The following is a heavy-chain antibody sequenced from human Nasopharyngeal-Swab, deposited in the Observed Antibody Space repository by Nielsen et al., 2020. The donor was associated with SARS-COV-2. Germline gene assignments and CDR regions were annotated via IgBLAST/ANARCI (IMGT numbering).Heavy chain of an antibody. CDR1: GGSFSGYY. CDR3: ARERASWTVAGGYFDL. CDR2: INHSGST. V-gene: IGHV4-34*09. D-gene: IGHD4-23*01. Sequence: SETLSLTCAVYGGSFSGYYWSWIRQPPGKGLEWIGEINHSGSTNYSPSLKSRVTISVDTSKNQFSLKLSSVTAADTAVYYCARERASWTVAGGYFDLWGRGTLVTVSS. J-gene: IGHJ2*01.